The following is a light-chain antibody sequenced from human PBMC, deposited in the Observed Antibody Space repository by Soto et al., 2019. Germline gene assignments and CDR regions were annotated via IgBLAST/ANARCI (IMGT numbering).Light chain of an antibody. J-gene: IGKJ1*01. CDR2: VGS. CDR1: QSLLHSNGYNY. CDR3: MQALQTPWT. V-gene: IGKV2-28*01. Sequence: DIVMTQSPVSRPVIPGEPASISCRSSQSLLHSNGYNYLDWYVXKQGQSAQLXIYVGSDRASGVPDRFSGSGSGTDCTMKISRVEAEDVGVYYCMQALQTPWTFGQGTKVDIK.